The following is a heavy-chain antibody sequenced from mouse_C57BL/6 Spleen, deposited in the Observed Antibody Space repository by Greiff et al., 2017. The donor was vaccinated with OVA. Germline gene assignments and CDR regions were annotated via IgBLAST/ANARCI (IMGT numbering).Heavy chain of an antibody. D-gene: IGHD2-4*01. J-gene: IGHJ3*01. CDR2: ISSGSSTI. Sequence: EVTLVESGGGLVKPGGSLKLSCAASGFTFSDYGMHWVRQAPEKGLEWVAYISSGSSTIYYADTVKGRFTISRDNAKNTLFLQMTSLRSEDAAMYYCARGGDYSLFAYWGQGTLVTVSA. CDR3: ARGGDYSLFAY. V-gene: IGHV5-17*01. CDR1: GFTFSDYG.